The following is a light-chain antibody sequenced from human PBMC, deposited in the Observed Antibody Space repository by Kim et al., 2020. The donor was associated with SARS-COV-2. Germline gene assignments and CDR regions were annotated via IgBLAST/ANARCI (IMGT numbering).Light chain of an antibody. Sequence: ASVGDRVTITCRASQSISSYLNWYQQKPGKAPKLLIYAASSSQSGVPSRFSGSGSGTDFTLTISSLQPEDFATYYCQQSYSTPRTFGQGTKVDIK. J-gene: IGKJ1*01. CDR3: QQSYSTPRT. CDR1: QSISSY. V-gene: IGKV1-39*01. CDR2: AAS.